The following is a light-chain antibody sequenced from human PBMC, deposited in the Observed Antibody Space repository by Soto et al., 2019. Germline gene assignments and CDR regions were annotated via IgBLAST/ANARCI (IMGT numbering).Light chain of an antibody. CDR3: QQYYTTPLT. Sequence: DIVMTQSPDSLAVSLGERATINCKSSQNVLYSSNDKNYLAWYQQKPGQPPKLLIYWASTRESGVPDRFSGSGSGTDFTLTMSRLQAEDVAVYYCQQYYTTPLTFGGGTKVEIK. V-gene: IGKV4-1*01. CDR1: QNVLYSSNDKNY. J-gene: IGKJ4*01. CDR2: WAS.